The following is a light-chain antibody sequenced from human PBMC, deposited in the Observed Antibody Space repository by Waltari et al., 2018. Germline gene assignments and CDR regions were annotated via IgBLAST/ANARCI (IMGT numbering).Light chain of an antibody. V-gene: IGLV2-8*01. J-gene: IGLJ2*01. CDR3: SSYVGSNNPV. CDR1: TSGLGGSAF. Sequence: QSALTQPPPASGSPGPSVTISCTGTTSGLGGSAFGSWYPHHPGKAPKLMIYGVSKRPSGVPDRFSGSKSGNTASLTVSGLQAEDEADYYCSSYVGSNNPVFGGGTKLTVL. CDR2: GVS.